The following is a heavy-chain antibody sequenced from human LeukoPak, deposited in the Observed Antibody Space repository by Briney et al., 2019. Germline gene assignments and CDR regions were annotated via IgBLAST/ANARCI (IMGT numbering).Heavy chain of an antibody. CDR2: ISSSSSYI. V-gene: IGHV3-21*01. J-gene: IGHJ6*03. Sequence: GGSLRLSCAASGFTFSSYSMNWVRQAPGKGLEWVSSISSSSSYIYYADSVKGRFTISRDNAKSSLYLQMNSLRAEDTAVYYCATLDIVATRAPYYMDVWGKGTTVTVSS. CDR3: ATLDIVATRAPYYMDV. CDR1: GFTFSSYS. D-gene: IGHD5-12*01.